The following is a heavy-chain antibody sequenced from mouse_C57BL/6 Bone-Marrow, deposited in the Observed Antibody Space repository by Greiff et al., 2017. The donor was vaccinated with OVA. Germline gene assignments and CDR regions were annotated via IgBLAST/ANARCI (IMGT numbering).Heavy chain of an antibody. Sequence: QVQLQQPGAELVRPGSSVTLSCKASGYTFTSYWMDWVKQRPGQGLEWIGNIYPSDSETHYTQKFKDKATLTVDKSSSTAYMQLSSLTSEDSAVYYCARTGTGWYFDVWGTGTTVTVSS. V-gene: IGHV1-61*01. D-gene: IGHD4-1*01. CDR2: IYPSDSET. CDR1: GYTFTSYW. J-gene: IGHJ1*03. CDR3: ARTGTGWYFDV.